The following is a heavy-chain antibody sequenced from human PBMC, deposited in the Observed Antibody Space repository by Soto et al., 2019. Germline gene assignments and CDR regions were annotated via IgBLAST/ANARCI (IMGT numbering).Heavy chain of an antibody. Sequence: PGGSLRLSCAASGFTFSSYAMHWVRQAPGKGLEWVAVISYDGSNKYYADSVKGRFTISRDNSKNTLYLQMNSLRAEDTAVYYCARDYYDFWSGYYEDRGQGTLVTVSS. CDR3: ARDYYDFWSGYYED. J-gene: IGHJ4*02. CDR2: ISYDGSNK. V-gene: IGHV3-30-3*01. D-gene: IGHD3-3*01. CDR1: GFTFSSYA.